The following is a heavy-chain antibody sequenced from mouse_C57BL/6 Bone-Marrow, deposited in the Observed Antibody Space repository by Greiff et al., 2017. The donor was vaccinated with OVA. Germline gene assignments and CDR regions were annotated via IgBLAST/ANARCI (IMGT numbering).Heavy chain of an antibody. J-gene: IGHJ2*01. V-gene: IGHV1-72*01. D-gene: IGHD1-1*01. Sequence: QLQLNQPGAELVKPGAPVKLSCKAFATTFTSYWMLWVKQRPGRGLEWIGRFAPHSGGPKSNEKFKSKATLTVDKPPSTAYMQLSSLTSEDSAVYYCARASYGSPYYCDYWGQGTTLTVSS. CDR1: ATTFTSYW. CDR3: ARASYGSPYYCDY. CDR2: FAPHSGGP.